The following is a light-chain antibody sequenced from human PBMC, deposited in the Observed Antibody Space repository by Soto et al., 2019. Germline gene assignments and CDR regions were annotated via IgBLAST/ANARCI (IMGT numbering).Light chain of an antibody. CDR2: DAS. CDR1: QSIRNY. V-gene: IGKV1-5*01. J-gene: IGKJ1*01. Sequence: DIQMTQSPSTLSASVGDGVTITSRASQSIRNYLAWYQQKPGKAPRLLIYDASSLESGVPSRFSGSGSGTEFTLTISSLQPDDFATYYCQHYNSYPWTFGQGTKVDI. CDR3: QHYNSYPWT.